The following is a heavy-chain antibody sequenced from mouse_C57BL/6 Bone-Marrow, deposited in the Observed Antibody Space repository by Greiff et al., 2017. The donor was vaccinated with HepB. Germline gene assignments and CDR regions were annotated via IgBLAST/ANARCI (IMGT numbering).Heavy chain of an antibody. CDR2: IRSKSSNYAT. CDR1: GFTFNTYA. V-gene: IGHV10-3*01. CDR3: VRSTTVVPHYAMDY. Sequence: EVQRVESGGGLVQPKGSLKLSCAASGFTFNTYAMHWVRQAPGKGLEWVARIRSKSSNYATYYADSVKDRFTISRDDSQSMLYLQMNNLKTEDTAMYYCVRSTTVVPHYAMDYWGQGTSVTVSS. J-gene: IGHJ4*01. D-gene: IGHD1-1*01.